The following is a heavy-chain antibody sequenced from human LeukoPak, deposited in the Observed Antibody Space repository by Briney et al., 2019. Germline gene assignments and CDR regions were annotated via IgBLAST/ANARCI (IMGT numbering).Heavy chain of an antibody. J-gene: IGHJ4*02. D-gene: IGHD6-13*01. CDR1: GYTFTSYA. Sequence: ASVKVSCKASGYTFTSYAMHWVRQAPGQRLEWMGWINAGNGNTKYSQKFQGRVTITRDTSASTAYMELSSLRSEDTAVCYCARGDSSSWYRDFGYWGQGTLVTVSS. CDR2: INAGNGNT. CDR3: ARGDSSSWYRDFGY. V-gene: IGHV1-3*01.